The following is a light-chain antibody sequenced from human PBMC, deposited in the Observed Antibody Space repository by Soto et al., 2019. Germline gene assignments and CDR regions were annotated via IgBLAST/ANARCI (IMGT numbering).Light chain of an antibody. Sequence: IVLTQSPATLSLTPGERATLSCRASQSVSNNLVWYQQKPGQSPRLLIYDSFNRATGVPARFSGSGSGTDFTLTISSLEPGDFAVYYCQQRANWPLTFGGGTKVDIK. CDR3: QQRANWPLT. V-gene: IGKV3-11*01. J-gene: IGKJ4*01. CDR2: DSF. CDR1: QSVSNN.